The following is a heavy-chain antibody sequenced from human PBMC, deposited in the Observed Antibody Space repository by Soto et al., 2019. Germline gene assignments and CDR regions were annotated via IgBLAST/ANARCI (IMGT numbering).Heavy chain of an antibody. J-gene: IGHJ6*03. Sequence: GGYLRLSCAASGFTFSSYSMNWVRQAPGKGLEWVSSISSSSSYIYYADSVKGRFNISRDNAKNSLYLQMNSLRAEDTAVYYCAPFGGTLVRYQYMDVWGKGTTVTVSS. CDR1: GFTFSSYS. CDR2: ISSSSSYI. V-gene: IGHV3-21*01. CDR3: APFGGTLVRYQYMDV. D-gene: IGHD6-13*01.